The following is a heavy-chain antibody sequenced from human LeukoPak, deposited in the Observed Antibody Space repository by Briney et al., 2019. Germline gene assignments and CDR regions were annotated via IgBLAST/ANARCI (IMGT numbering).Heavy chain of an antibody. CDR2: INPNSGGT. D-gene: IGHD3-16*01. V-gene: IGHV1-2*02. CDR1: GYTFTVYY. CDR3: ARTRVWGYYYYMDV. J-gene: IGHJ6*03. Sequence: ASVRVSYGASGYTFTVYYMQWVRQAPGQGLEGMGWINPNSGGTNYAQKFQGRVTMTRDTSISTAYIELSRLRSDDTAVYYCARTRVWGYYYYMDVWGKGTTVTVSS.